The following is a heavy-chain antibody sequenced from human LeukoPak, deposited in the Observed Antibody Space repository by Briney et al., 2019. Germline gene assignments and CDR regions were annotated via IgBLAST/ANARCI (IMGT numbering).Heavy chain of an antibody. CDR1: GFTFSRYE. Sequence: GGSLRLSCAASGFTFSRYEMNWVRQAPGKGLEGVSYISSSGSTIYYADSVKGRFTISRDNAKNSLYLQMNSLRAEDTAVYYCAELGITMIGGVWGKGTTVTISS. V-gene: IGHV3-48*03. D-gene: IGHD3-10*02. CDR2: ISSSGSTI. CDR3: AELGITMIGGV. J-gene: IGHJ6*04.